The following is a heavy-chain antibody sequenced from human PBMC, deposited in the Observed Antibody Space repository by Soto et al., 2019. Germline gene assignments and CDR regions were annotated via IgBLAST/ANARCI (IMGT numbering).Heavy chain of an antibody. CDR2: ISSSSSYI. Sequence: GGSLRLSCAASGFTFSSYSMNWVRQAPGKGLEWVSSISSSSSYIYYADSVKGRFTISRDNAKNSLYLQMNSLRAEDTAVYYCARDDSLRFLEWSFKQFDYWGQGTLVTVSS. CDR1: GFTFSSYS. V-gene: IGHV3-21*01. CDR3: ARDDSLRFLEWSFKQFDY. D-gene: IGHD3-3*01. J-gene: IGHJ4*02.